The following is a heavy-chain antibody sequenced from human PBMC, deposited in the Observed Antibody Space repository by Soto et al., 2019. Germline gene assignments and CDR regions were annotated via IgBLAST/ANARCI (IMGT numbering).Heavy chain of an antibody. Sequence: GGSLRLSCAASGFTFSGSAMHWVRQASGKGLEWVGRIRSKANSYATAYAASVKGRFTISRDDSKNTAYLQMNSLKTEDTAVYYCTRRYGDYEHYYYYGVDVWGQGTTVTVSS. J-gene: IGHJ6*02. V-gene: IGHV3-73*01. CDR3: TRRYGDYEHYYYYGVDV. D-gene: IGHD4-17*01. CDR2: IRSKANSYAT. CDR1: GFTFSGSA.